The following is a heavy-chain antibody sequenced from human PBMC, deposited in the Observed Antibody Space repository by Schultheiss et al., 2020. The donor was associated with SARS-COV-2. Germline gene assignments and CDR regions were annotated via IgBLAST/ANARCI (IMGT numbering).Heavy chain of an antibody. Sequence: GGSLRLSCAASGFTFSSYWMHWVRQAPGKGLVWVSRINSDGSSTSYADSVKGRFTISRDNAKNSLYLQMNSLKTEDTAVYYCTTAFYCSGGSCFDFDYWGQGTLVTVSS. CDR1: GFTFSSYW. V-gene: IGHV3-74*01. CDR3: TTAFYCSGGSCFDFDY. J-gene: IGHJ4*02. D-gene: IGHD2-15*01. CDR2: INSDGSST.